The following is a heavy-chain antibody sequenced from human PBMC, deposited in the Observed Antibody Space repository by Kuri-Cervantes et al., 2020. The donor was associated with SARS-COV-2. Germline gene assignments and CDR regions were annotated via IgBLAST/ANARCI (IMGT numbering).Heavy chain of an antibody. J-gene: IGHJ5*02. CDR3: TLMVYATSWFDP. CDR1: GGSISSSSYY. CDR2: IYHSGST. Sequence: GSLRLSCTVSGGSISSSSYYWGWIRQPPGKGLEWIGSIYHSGSTYYNPSLKSRVTISVDRSKNQFSLKLSSVTAADTAVYYCTLMVYATSWFDPWGQGTLVTVSS. D-gene: IGHD2-8*01. V-gene: IGHV4-39*07.